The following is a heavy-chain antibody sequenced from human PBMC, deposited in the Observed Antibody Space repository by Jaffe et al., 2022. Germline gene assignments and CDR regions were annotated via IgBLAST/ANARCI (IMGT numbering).Heavy chain of an antibody. J-gene: IGHJ4*02. D-gene: IGHD6-19*01. V-gene: IGHV3-23*01. CDR1: GFTFSSYA. Sequence: EVQLLESGGGLVQPGGSLRLSCAASGFTFSSYAMSWVRQAPGKGLEWVSAISGSGGSTYYADSVKGRFTISRDNSKNTLYLQMNSLRAEDTAVYYCAKDKIAVAGRGTSPFDYWGQGTLVTVSS. CDR2: ISGSGGST. CDR3: AKDKIAVAGRGTSPFDY.